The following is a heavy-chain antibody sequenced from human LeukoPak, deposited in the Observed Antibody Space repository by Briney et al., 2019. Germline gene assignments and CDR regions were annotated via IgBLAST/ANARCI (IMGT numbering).Heavy chain of an antibody. CDR1: GYTFVNYY. V-gene: IGHV1-2*04. CDR3: ARDNFAGYDSSVLGR. Sequence: AASVKVSCKASGYTFVNYYMHWVRQAPGQGLEWMGWINPNSGGTNYAQKFQGWVTMTRDTSISTAYMELSRLRSDDTAVYYCARDNFAGYDSSVLGRWGQGTLVTVSS. CDR2: INPNSGGT. J-gene: IGHJ4*02. D-gene: IGHD3-22*01.